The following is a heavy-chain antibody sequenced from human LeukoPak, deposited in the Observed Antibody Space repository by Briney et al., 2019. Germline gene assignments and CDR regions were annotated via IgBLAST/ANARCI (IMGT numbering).Heavy chain of an antibody. CDR3: ARTYSSSSWFDY. J-gene: IGHJ4*02. Sequence: ASVKVSCKASGYTFTGYYIHWVRQAPGQGLEWMGWINPNSGGTNFAQKFQGRVTMTRDTSISTAYMELRGLRSDDTAVYYCARTYSSSSWFDYWGQGTLVTVSS. D-gene: IGHD6-6*01. V-gene: IGHV1-2*02. CDR2: INPNSGGT. CDR1: GYTFTGYY.